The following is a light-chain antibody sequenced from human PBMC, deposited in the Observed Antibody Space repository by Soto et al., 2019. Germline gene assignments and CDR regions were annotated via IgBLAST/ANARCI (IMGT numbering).Light chain of an antibody. V-gene: IGKV3-20*01. J-gene: IGKJ1*01. CDR1: QSVSRSY. Sequence: EVLLTQSPGTLSLSPGERSALSCRASQSVSRSYLAWYQQKLGQAPRLLIYGASSRATGIPDRFSGSGSGTDLTLTISRLEHEDFEVYYCKQYGRSPKWKFRQGNKVDIK. CDR3: KQYGRSPKWK. CDR2: GAS.